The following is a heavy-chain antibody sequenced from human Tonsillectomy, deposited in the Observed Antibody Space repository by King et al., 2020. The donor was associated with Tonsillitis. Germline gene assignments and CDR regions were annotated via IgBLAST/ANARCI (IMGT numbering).Heavy chain of an antibody. J-gene: IGHJ4*02. Sequence: HVQLQESGPGLVKPSETQSLTCTVSGGSISSYYWSWIRHPPGEGLEWIGYIYYGGSTNYNPSLKSRVTISVDTSKNQFSLSLSSVTAADTAVYYCARDLYSGSFDYWGQGTLVTVSS. CDR2: IYYGGST. CDR1: GGSISSYY. D-gene: IGHD1-26*01. CDR3: ARDLYSGSFDY. V-gene: IGHV4-59*01.